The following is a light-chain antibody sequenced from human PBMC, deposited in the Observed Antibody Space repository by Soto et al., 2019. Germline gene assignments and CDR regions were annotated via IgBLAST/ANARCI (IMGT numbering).Light chain of an antibody. V-gene: IGLV2-14*03. Sequence: QSALTQPASVSGSPGQSITISCTGTSSDVGAYNFVSWYQQHPGKLPKLMSFDVSRRPSGVYDRFSGSKSGNTAALTISGLQAEDEGDYYCISYTRSSTHVFGSGTKLTVL. CDR2: DVS. CDR3: ISYTRSSTHV. CDR1: SSDVGAYNF. J-gene: IGLJ1*01.